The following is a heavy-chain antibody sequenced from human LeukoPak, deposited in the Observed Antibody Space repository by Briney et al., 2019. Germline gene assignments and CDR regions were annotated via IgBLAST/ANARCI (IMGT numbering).Heavy chain of an antibody. CDR2: IYYSGST. Sequence: SQTLSLTRTVSGGSISSGGYYWSWIRQHPGKGLEWIGYIYYSGSTYYNPSLKSRVTISVDTSKNQFSLKLSSVTAADTAVYYCARDRLFVRKYYGMDVWGQGTTVTVSS. CDR3: ARDRLFVRKYYGMDV. J-gene: IGHJ6*02. D-gene: IGHD2-8*01. CDR1: GGSISSGGYY. V-gene: IGHV4-31*03.